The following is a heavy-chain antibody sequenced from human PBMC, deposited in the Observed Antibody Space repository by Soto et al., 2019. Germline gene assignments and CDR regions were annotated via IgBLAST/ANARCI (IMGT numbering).Heavy chain of an antibody. CDR1: GYTLTELS. V-gene: IGHV1-24*01. CDR2: FDPEDGET. Sequence: ASVKVSCKVSGYTLTELSMHWLRQAPGKGLEWMGGFDPEDGETIYAQKFQGRVTMTEDTSTDTAYMELSSLRPEDTAVYYCATGLYGDYISGAFDIWGQGTMVTVSS. J-gene: IGHJ3*02. D-gene: IGHD4-17*01. CDR3: ATGLYGDYISGAFDI.